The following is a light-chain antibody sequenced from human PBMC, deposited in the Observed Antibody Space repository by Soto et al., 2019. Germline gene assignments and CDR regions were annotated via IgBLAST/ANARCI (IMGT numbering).Light chain of an antibody. J-gene: IGKJ1*01. CDR2: GAS. CDR3: QQYGSSPST. CDR1: QSISSNY. Sequence: EIVLTQSPGTLSLSPGERATHSCRASQSISSNYLAWYQQKPGEAPRLLIYGASSRATGIPDRFSGSGSGTEFTLTISSLQSEDFAVYYCQQYGSSPSTFGQGTKVDIK. V-gene: IGKV3-20*01.